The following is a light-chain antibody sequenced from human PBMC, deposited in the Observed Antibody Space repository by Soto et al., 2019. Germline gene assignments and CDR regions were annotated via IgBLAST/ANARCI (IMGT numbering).Light chain of an antibody. CDR1: KSVNNY. J-gene: IGKJ1*01. CDR3: QQYGSSGT. Sequence: EIVLTQSPATLSLSPGERATLSCRASKSVNNYLAFYQQKPGQAPRLLIYDTSNRATGIPARFSGSGSGTDFPLTISRLEPEDFAVYYCQQYGSSGTFGQGTKVDI. CDR2: DTS. V-gene: IGKV3-11*01.